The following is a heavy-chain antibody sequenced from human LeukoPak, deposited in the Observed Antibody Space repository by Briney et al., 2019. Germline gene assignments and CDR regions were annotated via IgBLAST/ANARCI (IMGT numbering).Heavy chain of an antibody. V-gene: IGHV4-34*01. Sequence: PSETLSLTCAVYGGSFSGYYWSWIRQPPGKGLEWIGEINHSGSTNYNPSLKSRVTMSVDTSKNQFSLKLSSVTAADTAVYYCARDDYDSFSYYYYMDVWGKGTTVTVSS. J-gene: IGHJ6*03. CDR2: INHSGST. CDR3: ARDDYDSFSYYYYMDV. CDR1: GGSFSGYY. D-gene: IGHD3-22*01.